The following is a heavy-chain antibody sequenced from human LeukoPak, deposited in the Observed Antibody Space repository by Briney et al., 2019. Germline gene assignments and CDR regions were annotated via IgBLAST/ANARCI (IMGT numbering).Heavy chain of an antibody. Sequence: SETLSLTCAVYGGSSSGYYWSWIRQPPGKGLEWIGEINHSGSTNYNPSLKSRVTISVDTSKNQFSLKLSSVTAADTAVYYCARRSGFHPLQLLYRGGWLNPWGQGTLVTVSS. J-gene: IGHJ5*02. V-gene: IGHV4-34*01. D-gene: IGHD2-2*02. CDR1: GGSSSGYY. CDR2: INHSGST. CDR3: ARRSGFHPLQLLYRGGWLNP.